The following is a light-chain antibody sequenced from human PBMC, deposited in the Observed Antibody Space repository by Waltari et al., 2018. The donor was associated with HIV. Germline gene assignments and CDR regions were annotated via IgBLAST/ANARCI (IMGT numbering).Light chain of an antibody. J-gene: IGLJ1*01. Sequence: LTQDPDVSVALAQTVRITCQGHTLTDVYPTWYQQKSGQAPVLVVYAENSRPSGIPDRFTASSSGNTAFLTISGAQAEDEADYYCNSRDSHTNHHFFGPGTKVTV. V-gene: IGLV3-19*01. CDR1: TLTDVY. CDR3: NSRDSHTNHHF. CDR2: AEN.